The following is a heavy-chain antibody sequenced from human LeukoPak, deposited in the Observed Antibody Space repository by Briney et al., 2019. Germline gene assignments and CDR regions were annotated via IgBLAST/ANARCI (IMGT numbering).Heavy chain of an antibody. CDR3: ARDAHSSGQRNYYYYYYMDV. D-gene: IGHD3-22*01. CDR2: INPNSGGT. J-gene: IGHJ6*03. Sequence: ASVKVSCKASGYTFTSYYMHWVRQAPGQGLEWMGWINPNSGGTNYAQKFQGRVTMTRDTSISTAYMELSRLRSDDTAVYYCARDAHSSGQRNYYYYYYMDVWGKGTTVTVSS. CDR1: GYTFTSYY. V-gene: IGHV1-2*02.